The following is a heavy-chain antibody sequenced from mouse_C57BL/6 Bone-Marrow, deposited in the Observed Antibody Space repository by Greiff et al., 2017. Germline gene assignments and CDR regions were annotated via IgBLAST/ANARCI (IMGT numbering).Heavy chain of an antibody. V-gene: IGHV1-54*01. D-gene: IGHD1-1*01. CDR2: INPGRGGT. J-gene: IGHJ2*01. CDR1: GYAFTNYL. Sequence: QFQLQQSGAELVRPGTSVKVSCKASGYAFTNYLIEWVKKRPGRGLEWIGVINPGRGGTNYNAKFKGKATLTADKSSSTAYIQLSSLTSEDSAVYFCAGWDYGSSSHFDYWGQGTTLTVSS. CDR3: AGWDYGSSSHFDY.